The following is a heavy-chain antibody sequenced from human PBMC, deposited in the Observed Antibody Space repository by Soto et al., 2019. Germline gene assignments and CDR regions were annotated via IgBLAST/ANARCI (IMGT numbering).Heavy chain of an antibody. CDR2: IYPGDSDT. J-gene: IGHJ4*02. CDR1: VSTFTNYW. V-gene: IGHV5-51*01. D-gene: IGHD2-2*01. CDR3: AKHEGYCSSTTCSNFDY. Sequence: GESLKISCRGSVSTFTNYWIAWVRQMPGKGLEWMGIIYPGDSDTSYSPSFQGQVTISADKSINTAYLHWSSLKASDTAMYYCAKHEGYCSSTTCSNFDYWGQGTLVTVSS.